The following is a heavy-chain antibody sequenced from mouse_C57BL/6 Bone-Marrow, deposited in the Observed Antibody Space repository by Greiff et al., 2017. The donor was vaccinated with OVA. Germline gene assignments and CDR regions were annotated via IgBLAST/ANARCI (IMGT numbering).Heavy chain of an antibody. Sequence: VQLQQSGGGLVKPGGSLKLSCAASGFTFSDYGMHWVRQAPEKGLEWVAYISSGSSTIYYADTVKGRFTISRDNAKNTLFLQMTSLRSEDTAMYYCATHGSFFYWYFDVWGTGTTVTVSS. CDR2: ISSGSSTI. CDR3: ATHGSFFYWYFDV. CDR1: GFTFSDYG. J-gene: IGHJ1*03. D-gene: IGHD1-1*01. V-gene: IGHV5-17*01.